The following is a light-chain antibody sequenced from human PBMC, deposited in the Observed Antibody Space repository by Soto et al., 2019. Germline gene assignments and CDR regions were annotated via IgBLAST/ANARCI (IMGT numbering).Light chain of an antibody. CDR2: DAS. V-gene: IGKV3-11*01. Sequence: ELVLPQSPATLSLSPGERATLSCRASQSVGSYLAWYQQKPGQAPRLLIYDASNRATGIPARFSGSGSGTDCRLTSSSLEPEDFADYYGQQRSNGPITFGQGTRLE. CDR1: QSVGSY. CDR3: QQRSNGPIT. J-gene: IGKJ5*01.